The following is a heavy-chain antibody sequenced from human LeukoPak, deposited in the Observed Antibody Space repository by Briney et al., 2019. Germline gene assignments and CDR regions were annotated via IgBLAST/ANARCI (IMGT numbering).Heavy chain of an antibody. J-gene: IGHJ4*02. CDR3: AKDPWFGELPALDY. CDR2: ISGSGGST. Sequence: GASLRLSCAASGFTFSSYAMSWVRQAPGKGLEWVSAISGSGGSTYYADSVKGRFTISRDNSKNTLYLQMNSLRAEDTAVYYCAKDPWFGELPALDYWGQGTLVTVSS. V-gene: IGHV3-23*01. CDR1: GFTFSSYA. D-gene: IGHD3-10*01.